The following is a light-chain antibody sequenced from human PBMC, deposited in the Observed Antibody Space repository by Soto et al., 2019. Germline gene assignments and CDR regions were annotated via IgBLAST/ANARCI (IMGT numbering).Light chain of an antibody. Sequence: QSVLTQPPSVSAAPGQKVTISCSGSSSNIGNNYVSWYQHLPGTAPKLLIYDNNERPSGIPDRSSGSKSGTSATLGITGLQTGYEADYYCGTWDTSLSAVVFGGGTKLTVL. CDR1: SSNIGNNY. J-gene: IGLJ2*01. V-gene: IGLV1-51*01. CDR3: GTWDTSLSAVV. CDR2: DNN.